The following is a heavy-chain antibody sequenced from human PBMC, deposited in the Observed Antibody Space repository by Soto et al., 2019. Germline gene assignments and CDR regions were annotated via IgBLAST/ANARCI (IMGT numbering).Heavy chain of an antibody. CDR1: GGSISSESYF. CDR3: AALLGHCCGGTCFFRWFDP. CDR2: ISYSGSP. J-gene: IGHJ5*02. D-gene: IGHD2-15*01. V-gene: IGHV4-39*01. Sequence: QLQLQESGPGLAKPSETLSLTCTVSGGSISSESYFWGWVRQPSGKGLEWVGTISYSGSPFFNPSLKGRATLSVDTSKNQFSLRLSAVTAADSAVYFCAALLGHCCGGTCFFRWFDPWGQGSLVTVSS.